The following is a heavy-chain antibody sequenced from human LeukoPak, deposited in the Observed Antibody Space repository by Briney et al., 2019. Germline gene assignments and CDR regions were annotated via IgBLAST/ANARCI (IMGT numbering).Heavy chain of an antibody. Sequence: GESLKISCKGSGYSFTDYWIGWVRQMPGKGLDWMGIIYPGDSDTRYSPSFQGQVTISADKSISTAYLQWSSLKASDTALYYCARLLPLGSSWSPFDYWGRGTLVTVSS. CDR3: ARLLPLGSSWSPFDY. D-gene: IGHD6-13*01. CDR2: IYPGDSDT. V-gene: IGHV5-51*01. J-gene: IGHJ4*02. CDR1: GYSFTDYW.